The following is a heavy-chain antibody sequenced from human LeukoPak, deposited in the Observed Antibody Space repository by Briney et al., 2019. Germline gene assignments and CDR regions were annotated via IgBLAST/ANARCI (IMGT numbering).Heavy chain of an antibody. J-gene: IGHJ4*02. CDR3: AKVLYCSSTSCPHYFDY. CDR1: GFTFSSYG. CDR2: IRYDGSNK. Sequence: PGGSLRLSCAASGFTFSSYGMHWVRQAPGKGLEWVAFIRYDGSNKYYTDSVKGRFTISRDNSKNTLYLQMNSLRAEDTAVYYCAKVLYCSSTSCPHYFDYWGQGTLVTVSS. D-gene: IGHD2-2*01. V-gene: IGHV3-30*02.